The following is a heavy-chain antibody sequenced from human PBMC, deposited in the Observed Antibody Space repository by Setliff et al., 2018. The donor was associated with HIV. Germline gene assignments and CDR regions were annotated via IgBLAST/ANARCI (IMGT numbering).Heavy chain of an antibody. D-gene: IGHD3-16*01. CDR1: GYTFTAYY. Sequence: GASVKVSCKSSGYTFTAYYIHWVRQARGQGLEWMGWINPDSGATKYAEKFEGRLTITADKSTNTVYMELSSLRSDDTAVYFCARDQGAFFECFDYWGQGSLVTVSS. CDR3: ARDQGAFFECFDY. CDR2: INPDSGAT. V-gene: IGHV1-2*02. J-gene: IGHJ4*02.